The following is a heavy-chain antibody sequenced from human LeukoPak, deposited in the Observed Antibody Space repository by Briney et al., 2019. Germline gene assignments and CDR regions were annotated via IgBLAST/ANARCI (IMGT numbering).Heavy chain of an antibody. J-gene: IGHJ4*02. V-gene: IGHV3-30*02. CDR1: GLLLNSYG. CDR2: IRCDGCNK. CDR3: ARDGVYRSSGPDY. Sequence: PGGPLRLSCRACGLLLNSYGMHGLRQAPAKGLDWVAFIRCDGCNKYYAHSVKGRFTITRDHSKNTLYLQMNSKRAEDTAVYYCARDGVYRSSGPDYWGQGTLVTVSS. D-gene: IGHD2-8*01.